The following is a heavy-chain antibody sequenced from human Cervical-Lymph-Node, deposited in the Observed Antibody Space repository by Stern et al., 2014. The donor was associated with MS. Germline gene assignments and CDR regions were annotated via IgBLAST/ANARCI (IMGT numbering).Heavy chain of an antibody. CDR1: GGSISSYY. V-gene: IGHV4-59*01. J-gene: IGHJ3*02. Sequence: QLQLQESGPGLVKPSETLSLTCTVSGGSISSYYWSWIRQPPGKGLELIGDIYFSGSTNDNPSLKSRIAISVDTSKNQFTLKLSAVTAADTAVYYCARAGYYYDNRIAFDIWGQGTMVTVSS. CDR3: ARAGYYYDNRIAFDI. CDR2: IYFSGST. D-gene: IGHD3-22*01.